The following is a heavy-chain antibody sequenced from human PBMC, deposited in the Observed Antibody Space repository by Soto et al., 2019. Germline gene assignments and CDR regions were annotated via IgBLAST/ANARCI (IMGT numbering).Heavy chain of an antibody. Sequence: ASVKVSCKASGYTFTSYDINWVRQATGQGLEWMGWMNPNSGNTGYAQKFQGRVTMTRNTSISTAYMELSSLRSEDAAVYYCARVGTYDFWSGSPGPYYYYYMDVWGKGTTVTV. CDR1: GYTFTSYD. J-gene: IGHJ6*03. D-gene: IGHD3-3*01. V-gene: IGHV1-8*01. CDR3: ARVGTYDFWSGSPGPYYYYYMDV. CDR2: MNPNSGNT.